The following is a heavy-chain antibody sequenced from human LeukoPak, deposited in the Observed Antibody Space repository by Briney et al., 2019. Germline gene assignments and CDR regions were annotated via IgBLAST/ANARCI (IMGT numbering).Heavy chain of an antibody. D-gene: IGHD3-10*01. J-gene: IGHJ4*02. CDR3: ARHVYYGSGSYYPEFDY. V-gene: IGHV4-59*08. CDR2: IYYSGST. CDR1: GGSISSYY. Sequence: SETLSLTCTVSGGSISSYYWSWIRQPPGKGLEWIGDIYYSGSTNYNPSLKSRVTISVDTSKNQFSLKLSSVTAADTAVYYCARHVYYGSGSYYPEFDYWGQGTLVTVSS.